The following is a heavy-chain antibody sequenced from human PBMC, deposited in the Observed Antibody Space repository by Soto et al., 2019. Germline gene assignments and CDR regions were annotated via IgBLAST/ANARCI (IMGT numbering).Heavy chain of an antibody. CDR3: AKCGFPVNYYYYYMDV. V-gene: IGHV3-23*01. CDR1: GFTFSSYA. J-gene: IGHJ6*03. Sequence: GGSLRLSCAASGFTFSSYAMSWVRQAPGKGLEWVSAISGSGGSTYYADSVKGRFTISRDNSKNTLYLQMNSLRAEDTAVYYCAKCGFPVNYYYYYMDVWGKGTTVTVSS. D-gene: IGHD4-4*01. CDR2: ISGSGGST.